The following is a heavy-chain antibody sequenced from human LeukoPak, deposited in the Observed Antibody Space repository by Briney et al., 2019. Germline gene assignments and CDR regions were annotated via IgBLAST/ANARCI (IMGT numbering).Heavy chain of an antibody. Sequence: GESLKISCQTSGYTFTNCWITWVRQMPGKGLEWMGRIDPSDSYTNYRRSFEGHITFSTDKSTATVYLQWSSLEASDTAVYYCARLSNPYCSGGTCSPTPFDSWGQGTLVTVSS. J-gene: IGHJ4*02. CDR2: IDPSDSYT. CDR1: GYTFTNCW. V-gene: IGHV5-10-1*01. D-gene: IGHD2-15*01. CDR3: ARLSNPYCSGGTCSPTPFDS.